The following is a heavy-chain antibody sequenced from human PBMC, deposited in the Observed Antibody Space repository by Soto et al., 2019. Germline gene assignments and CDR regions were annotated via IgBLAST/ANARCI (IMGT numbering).Heavy chain of an antibody. J-gene: IGHJ4*02. Sequence: EVQLVESGGGLVKPGGSLRLSCAASGSTFSSYSMNWVRQAPGKGLEWVSSISSSSSYIYYADSVKGRFTISRDNAKNSLYLQMNSLRAEDTAVYYCARILSLGYYYDSSGYRWGQGTLVTVSS. CDR2: ISSSSSYI. CDR3: ARILSLGYYYDSSGYR. V-gene: IGHV3-21*01. D-gene: IGHD3-22*01. CDR1: GSTFSSYS.